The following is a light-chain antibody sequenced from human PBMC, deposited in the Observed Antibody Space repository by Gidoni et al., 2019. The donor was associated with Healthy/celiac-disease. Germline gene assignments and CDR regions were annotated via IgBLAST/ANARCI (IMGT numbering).Light chain of an antibody. CDR3: QQYGSSPLT. CDR1: QSVSSSY. V-gene: IGKV3-20*01. CDR2: GAS. Sequence: EIVLTPSPGTLSLSPGERATLSCRASQSVSSSYLAWYQQKPGQAPRILIYGASSRATGIPDRFSGSVSGTDFTLTISRLETEDFAVYYCQQYGSSPLTFGGGTKVEIK. J-gene: IGKJ4*01.